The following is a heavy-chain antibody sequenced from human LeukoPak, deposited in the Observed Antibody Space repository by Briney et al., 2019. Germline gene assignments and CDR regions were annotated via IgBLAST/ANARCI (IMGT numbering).Heavy chain of an antibody. V-gene: IGHV3-30*03. J-gene: IGHJ5*02. Sequence: PGRSLRLSCAASEFTLSSYGMHWVRQAPGKGLEWVAVISYDGSNKYYADSVKDRFTISRDNSKNTLYLQMNSLRAEDTAVYYCATDTWWFDPWGQVTLVTVSS. CDR3: ATDTWWFDP. D-gene: IGHD5-18*01. CDR1: EFTLSSYG. CDR2: ISYDGSNK.